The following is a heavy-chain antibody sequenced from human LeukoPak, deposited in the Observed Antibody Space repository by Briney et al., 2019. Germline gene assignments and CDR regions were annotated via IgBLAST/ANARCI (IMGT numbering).Heavy chain of an antibody. CDR2: IYYSGST. J-gene: IGHJ3*02. CDR3: ARVEWFGELSPFDI. D-gene: IGHD3-10*01. V-gene: IGHV4-61*01. Sequence: PSETLSLTCTVSGGSVSSGTYYWSWIRQPPGEGLEWIGYIYYSGSTNYNPSLKSRVTISVDKSKNQFSLKLSCVTAADTAVYYCARVEWFGELSPFDIWGQGTVVTVSS. CDR1: GGSVSSGTYY.